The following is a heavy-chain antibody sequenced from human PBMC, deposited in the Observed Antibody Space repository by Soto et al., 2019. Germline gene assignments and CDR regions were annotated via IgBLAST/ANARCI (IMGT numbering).Heavy chain of an antibody. D-gene: IGHD3-9*01. CDR3: AREYCDSARCYLTDF. V-gene: IGHV1-18*01. Sequence: ASVKVSCKVSGYTFTSFGLGWVRQAPGQGLEWMGWINPYNGYTKYTQKLQGRVTMTTDTYTSTAYMELRSLRSEDTAVYYCAREYCDSARCYLTDFWGQGAMVTVSS. CDR2: INPYNGYT. J-gene: IGHJ4*02. CDR1: GYTFTSFG.